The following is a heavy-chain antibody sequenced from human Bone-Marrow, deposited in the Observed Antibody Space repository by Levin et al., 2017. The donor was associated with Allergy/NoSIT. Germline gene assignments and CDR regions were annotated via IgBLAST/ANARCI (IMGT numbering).Heavy chain of an antibody. J-gene: IGHJ6*02. CDR1: GFSFSNYA. CDR2: TSGSALST. CDR3: GGNSYYYYGLDV. Sequence: GGSLRLSCAASGFSFSNYAMSWVRQAPGKGLEWVSGTSGSALSTYYAGSVKGRFTISRDNSKNTLYLQMNSLRAEDTAIYYCGGNSYYYYGLDVWGQGTTVTVSS. D-gene: IGHD4-23*01. V-gene: IGHV3-23*01.